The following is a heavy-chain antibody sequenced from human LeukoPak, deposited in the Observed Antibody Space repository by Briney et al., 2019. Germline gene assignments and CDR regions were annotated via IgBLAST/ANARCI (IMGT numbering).Heavy chain of an antibody. Sequence: GGSLRLSCAASGFTFSSYGMSWVRQAPGKGLEWVSAISGSGGSTYYADSVKGRFTISRDNSKDTLYLQMNSLRAEDTAVYYCAKDPLNYDILTGYYMTFGAFDIWGQGTMVTVSS. D-gene: IGHD3-9*01. CDR2: ISGSGGST. CDR1: GFTFSSYG. CDR3: AKDPLNYDILTGYYMTFGAFDI. V-gene: IGHV3-23*01. J-gene: IGHJ3*02.